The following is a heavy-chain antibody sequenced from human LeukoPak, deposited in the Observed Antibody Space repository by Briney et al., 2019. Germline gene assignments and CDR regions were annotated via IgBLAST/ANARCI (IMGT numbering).Heavy chain of an antibody. CDR1: GGTFTSYT. Sequence: SVKVSCKASGGTFTSYTISWVRQAPGQGLEWMGRIIPILGIANYAQKFQGRVTITADKSTSTAYMELSSLRAEDTAVYYCARDRGRRYYDSSGYQPFAYWGQGTLVTVSS. CDR2: IIPILGIA. D-gene: IGHD3-22*01. V-gene: IGHV1-69*04. J-gene: IGHJ4*02. CDR3: ARDRGRRYYDSSGYQPFAY.